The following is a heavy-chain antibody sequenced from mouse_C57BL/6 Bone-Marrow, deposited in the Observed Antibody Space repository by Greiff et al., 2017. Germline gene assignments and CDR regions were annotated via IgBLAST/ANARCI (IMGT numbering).Heavy chain of an antibody. J-gene: IGHJ2*01. CDR1: GFTFSDYY. V-gene: IGHV5-12*01. Sequence: EVQLMESGGGLVQPGGSLKLSCAASGFTFSDYYMYWVRQTPEKRLEWVAYISNGGGSTYYPDTVKGRFTISRDNAKNTLYLQMSRLKSEDTAMYYCARHPLYYDYDGGFDYWGQGTTLTVSS. CDR3: ARHPLYYDYDGGFDY. D-gene: IGHD2-4*01. CDR2: ISNGGGST.